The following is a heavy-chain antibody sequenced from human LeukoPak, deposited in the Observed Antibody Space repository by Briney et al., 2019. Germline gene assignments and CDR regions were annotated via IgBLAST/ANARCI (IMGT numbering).Heavy chain of an antibody. CDR2: IYYSGST. J-gene: IGHJ5*02. CDR1: GGSISSYY. V-gene: IGHV4-59*04. Sequence: SETLSLTCTVSGGSISSYYWSWIRQPPGKGLEWIGNIYYSGSTYYNPSLKSRVTISVDTSKNQFSLKLSSMTAADTAVYYCARHSTVVGMGWFDPWGQGTLVTVSS. CDR3: ARHSTVVGMGWFDP. D-gene: IGHD2-21*01.